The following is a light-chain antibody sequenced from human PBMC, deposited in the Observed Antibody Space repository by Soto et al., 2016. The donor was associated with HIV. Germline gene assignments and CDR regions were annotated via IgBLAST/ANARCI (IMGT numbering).Light chain of an antibody. V-gene: IGLV3-1*01. Sequence: SYELTQPPSVSVSPGQTASITCSGDKLGDKFACWYLQKPGQSPLLVIYQDTKRPSGIPERFSGSNSGNTATLTISGTQAMDEADCYCQAWDSSTVVFGGGTKLTVL. CDR2: QDT. CDR3: QAWDSSTVV. CDR1: KLGDKF. J-gene: IGLJ2*01.